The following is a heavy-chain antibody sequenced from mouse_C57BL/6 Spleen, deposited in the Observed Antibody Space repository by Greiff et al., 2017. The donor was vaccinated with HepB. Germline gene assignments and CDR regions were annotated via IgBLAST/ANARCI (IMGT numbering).Heavy chain of an antibody. D-gene: IGHD2-3*01. CDR2: IHPNSGST. V-gene: IGHV1-64*01. CDR1: GYTFPSYW. CDR3: ASFYDGLAY. Sequence: QVQLQQPGAELVKPGASVKLSCKASGYTFPSYWMHWVKPRPGQGPEWIGMIHPNSGSTNYNEKFKSKATLTVDKSSSTAYMQLSSLTSEDSAVYYCASFYDGLAYWGQGTLVTVSA. J-gene: IGHJ3*01.